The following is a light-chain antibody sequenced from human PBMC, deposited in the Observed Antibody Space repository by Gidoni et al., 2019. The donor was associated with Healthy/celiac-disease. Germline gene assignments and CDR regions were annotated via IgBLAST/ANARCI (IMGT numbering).Light chain of an antibody. J-gene: IGKJ1*01. CDR2: KIS. V-gene: IGKV2-24*01. CDR3: MQATQFPWT. Sequence: DIVMTQTPLSSPVTLGQPASISCRSSTSLVHSDGNTYLSLLQQRPGQPPRLLIYKISTRFSVVPDRFSGSGAGTDYTLKISRVEAEDVGFYYCMQATQFPWTFGQGTKVEIK. CDR1: TSLVHSDGNTY.